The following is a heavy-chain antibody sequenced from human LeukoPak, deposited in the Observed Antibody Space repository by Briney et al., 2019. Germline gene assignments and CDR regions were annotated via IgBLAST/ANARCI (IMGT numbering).Heavy chain of an antibody. Sequence: SESLSLTCAVSGGSIGASINSPNWWSWVRQPPGKGLEWIGEIFHSGSTNYNPSLKSRVTMSVDKSKNQFSLNLTSVTAADTAVYFCARAPRAYCSTTGSCFQDYWGQGTLVTVSS. V-gene: IGHV4-4*02. CDR3: ARAPRAYCSTTGSCFQDY. CDR1: GGSIGASINSPNW. CDR2: IFHSGST. J-gene: IGHJ4*02. D-gene: IGHD2-2*01.